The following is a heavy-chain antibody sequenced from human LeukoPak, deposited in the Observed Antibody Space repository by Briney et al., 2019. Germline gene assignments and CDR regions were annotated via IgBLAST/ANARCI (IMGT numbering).Heavy chain of an antibody. CDR1: GFSLSARGMC. V-gene: IGHV2-70*17. J-gene: IGHJ3*02. D-gene: IGHD3-22*01. CDR2: IDWADEK. Sequence: SGPALVKPTQTLTLTCSFSGFSLSARGMCVSWIRQPPGKALEWLARIDWADEKFYSTSLKTRLTISKDTSKNQVVLTMTNMDPVDTATYYCARMDSSGYLFAFDIWGQGTMVTVSS. CDR3: ARMDSSGYLFAFDI.